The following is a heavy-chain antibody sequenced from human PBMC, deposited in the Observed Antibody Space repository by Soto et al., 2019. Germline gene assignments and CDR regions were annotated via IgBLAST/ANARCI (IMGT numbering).Heavy chain of an antibody. CDR3: VRDDCTAAAGPYYHYALAV. J-gene: IGHJ6*02. D-gene: IGHD6-13*01. Sequence: QVQLVESGGGVVQPGESLRLACEASGFVFSRFGMHWVRQAPGKGLEWVAVIWYDGNNKYYGDSVKGRFTISRDNSKNSVYLQMSRLGVDDTAVYYCVRDDCTAAAGPYYHYALAVWGQGTTVNVSS. CDR2: IWYDGNNK. V-gene: IGHV3-33*08. CDR1: GFVFSRFG.